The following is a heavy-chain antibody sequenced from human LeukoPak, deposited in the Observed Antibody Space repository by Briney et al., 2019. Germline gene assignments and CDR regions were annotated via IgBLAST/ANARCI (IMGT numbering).Heavy chain of an antibody. V-gene: IGHV3-11*01. J-gene: IGHJ3*02. CDR1: GFTFSDYY. CDR2: ISSSGSTI. Sequence: GGSLRLSCAASGFTFSDYYMSWIRQAPGKGLEWVSYISSSGSTIYYADSVKGRFTISRDNAKNSLYLRMNSLRAEDTAVYYCARVPRGSYGLAFDIWGQGTMVTVSS. CDR3: ARVPRGSYGLAFDI. D-gene: IGHD1-26*01.